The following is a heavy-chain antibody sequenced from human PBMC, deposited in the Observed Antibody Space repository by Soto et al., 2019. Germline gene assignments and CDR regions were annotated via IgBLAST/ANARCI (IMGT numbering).Heavy chain of an antibody. CDR2: IKQDGSEK. CDR1: GFTFSSYW. J-gene: IGHJ5*02. V-gene: IGHV3-7*01. Sequence: EVQLVESGGGLVQPGGSLRLSCAASGFTFSSYWMSWVRQAPGKGLEWVANIKQDGSEKYYVDSVKGRFTISRDNANDSLYRQRGSLRAEDTAVYYCARRPLEYSSSTSCYTDWFDPWCEGTLVTVS. D-gene: IGHD2-2*02. CDR3: ARRPLEYSSSTSCYTDWFDP.